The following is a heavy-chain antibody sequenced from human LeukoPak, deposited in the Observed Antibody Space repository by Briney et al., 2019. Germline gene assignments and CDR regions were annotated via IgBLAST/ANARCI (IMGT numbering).Heavy chain of an antibody. D-gene: IGHD5-18*01. J-gene: IGHJ6*02. CDR1: GYTFTDYY. Sequence: ASVKVSCKASGYTFTDYYMHWVRQAPGQGLECMGWISPNSGGTNYAQKFQGRVTMTRDTSISTAYMELSRLRSDDTAVYYCARDRGYSYRYYDMDVWGQGTTVTVSS. CDR2: ISPNSGGT. CDR3: ARDRGYSYRYYDMDV. V-gene: IGHV1-2*02.